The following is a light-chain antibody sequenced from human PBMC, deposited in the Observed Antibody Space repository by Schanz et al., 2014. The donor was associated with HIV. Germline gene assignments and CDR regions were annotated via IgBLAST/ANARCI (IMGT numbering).Light chain of an antibody. CDR1: QSVSSY. CDR3: QQRYSGWT. V-gene: IGKV3-11*01. Sequence: EIVLTQSPATLSLSPGERATLSCRASQSVSSYLAWYQQKPGQAPRLLIYGASSRATGIPDRFSGSGSGTDFTLTISSLEPEDVAVYYCQQRYSGWTFGQGTKVEIK. J-gene: IGKJ1*01. CDR2: GAS.